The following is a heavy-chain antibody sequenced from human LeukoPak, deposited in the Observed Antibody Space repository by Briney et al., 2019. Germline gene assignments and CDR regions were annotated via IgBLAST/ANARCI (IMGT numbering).Heavy chain of an antibody. D-gene: IGHD5-18*01. Sequence: VASVKVSCKASGGTFISYAITWVRQAPGQGLEWMGRIIPILGIANYAQKFQGRVTITADKSTSTAYMELSSLRSEDTAVYYCARDRSLIRDLLLRSAFDYWGQGTQVTVSS. CDR1: GGTFISYA. V-gene: IGHV1-69*04. CDR2: IIPILGIA. CDR3: ARDRSLIRDLLLRSAFDY. J-gene: IGHJ4*02.